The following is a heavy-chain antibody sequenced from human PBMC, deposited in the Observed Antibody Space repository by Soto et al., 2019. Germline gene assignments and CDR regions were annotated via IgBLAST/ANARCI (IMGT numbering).Heavy chain of an antibody. CDR1: GGSISSSSYY. Sequence: SETLSLTCTVSGGSISSSSYYWGWIRQPPGKGLEWIGSIYYSGSTYYNPSLKSRVTISVDTSKNQFSLKLSSVTAADTAVYYCAGGGTIFGVVIIPVGDDYWGQGTLVTV. CDR3: AGGGTIFGVVIIPVGDDY. CDR2: IYYSGST. V-gene: IGHV4-39*01. J-gene: IGHJ4*02. D-gene: IGHD3-3*01.